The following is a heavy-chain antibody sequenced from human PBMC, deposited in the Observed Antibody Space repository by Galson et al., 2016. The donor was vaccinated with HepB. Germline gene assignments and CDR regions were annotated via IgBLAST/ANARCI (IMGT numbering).Heavy chain of an antibody. CDR1: GGSISSSDYY. CDR3: ARHGPKARGWWGRWVDP. V-gene: IGHV4-39*01. Sequence: SETLSLTCTVSGGSISSSDYYWGWIRQPPGKGLDWIGSISYSGTTDYNPSLRNRITIFIDTSKNQFSLKLSSVTAADTALSFCARHGPKARGWWGRWVDPRGPGTLVTVSS. J-gene: IGHJ5*02. D-gene: IGHD3-16*01. CDR2: ISYSGTT.